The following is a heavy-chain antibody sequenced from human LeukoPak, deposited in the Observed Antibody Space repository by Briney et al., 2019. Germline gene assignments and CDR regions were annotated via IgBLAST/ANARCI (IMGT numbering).Heavy chain of an antibody. Sequence: PGGSLRLSCAASGFTFSSYAMHWVRQVPGKGLEWVAVISYDGSNKYYADSVKGRFTISRDNSKNTLYLQMNSLRAEDTAVYYCAREKKGYYYDSSGYPYYWGQGTLVTVSS. J-gene: IGHJ4*02. CDR1: GFTFSSYA. D-gene: IGHD3-22*01. CDR2: ISYDGSNK. CDR3: AREKKGYYYDSSGYPYY. V-gene: IGHV3-30-3*01.